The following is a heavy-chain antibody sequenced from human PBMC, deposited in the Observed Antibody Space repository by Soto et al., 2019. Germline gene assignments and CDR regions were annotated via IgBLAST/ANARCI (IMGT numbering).Heavy chain of an antibody. CDR3: ARTTAVPNTLRSRYFFDY. CDR1: GGSVGNKTYY. J-gene: IGHJ4*02. CDR2: VYYSGTT. D-gene: IGHD4-17*01. Sequence: ASETLSLTCSVSGGSVGNKTYYWSWIRQPPGKRLEWIRYVYYSGTTNYNPSLKSRVTISVDLSKNQFSLRLSSVTTADTALYYCARTTAVPNTLRSRYFFDYWGQGTLVTVSS. V-gene: IGHV4-61*01.